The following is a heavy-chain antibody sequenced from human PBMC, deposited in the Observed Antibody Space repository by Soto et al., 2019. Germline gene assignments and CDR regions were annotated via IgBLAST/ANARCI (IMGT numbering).Heavy chain of an antibody. Sequence: QVQLQESGPGLVKPSETLSLTCTVSGASIRSFHWGWIRQTPGKGLEWIGYIYYSGSANYNPSPKRRVTFSVDTSRNQVSLKLSSVTAADTGVYYCAAADPAEYVFPYYYMDVWGRGTPVTVSS. CDR2: IYYSGSA. CDR3: AAADPAEYVFPYYYMDV. J-gene: IGHJ6*03. CDR1: GASIRSFH. D-gene: IGHD3-16*01. V-gene: IGHV4-59*01.